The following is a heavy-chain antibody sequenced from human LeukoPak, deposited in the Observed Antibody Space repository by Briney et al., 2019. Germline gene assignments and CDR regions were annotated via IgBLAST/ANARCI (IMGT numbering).Heavy chain of an antibody. J-gene: IGHJ4*02. Sequence: SETLSLTCTVSGGSISSGSYYWNWIRQPAGKGLEWIGRIYTSESTNYNPSLKSRVTISVDSSKTQFSLKLSSVTAADTAVYYCARDDGYNLSFAYWGQGILVTVSS. D-gene: IGHD5-24*01. V-gene: IGHV4-61*02. CDR3: ARDDGYNLSFAY. CDR1: GGSISSGSYY. CDR2: IYTSEST.